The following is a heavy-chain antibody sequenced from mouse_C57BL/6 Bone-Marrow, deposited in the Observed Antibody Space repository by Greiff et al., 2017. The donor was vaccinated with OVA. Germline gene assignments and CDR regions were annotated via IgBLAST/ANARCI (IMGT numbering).Heavy chain of an antibody. CDR2: IYPRSGNT. CDR3: ARLVAHWYFDV. Sequence: VMLVESGAELARPGASVKLSCKASGYTFTSYGISWVKQRTGQGLEWIGEIYPRSGNTYYNEKFKGKATLTADKSSSTAYMELRSLTSEDSAVYFCARLVAHWYFDVWGTGTTVTVSS. D-gene: IGHD1-1*01. CDR1: GYTFTSYG. J-gene: IGHJ1*03. V-gene: IGHV1-81*01.